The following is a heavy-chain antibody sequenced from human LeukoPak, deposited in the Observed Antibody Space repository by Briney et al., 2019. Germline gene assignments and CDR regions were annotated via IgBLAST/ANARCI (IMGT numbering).Heavy chain of an antibody. CDR1: GYTFTSYG. Sequence: ASVKVSCKASGYTFTSYGISWVRQAPGQGLEWMGRINPNSGGTNYAQKFQGRVTMTRDTSISTAYMELSRLRSDDTAVYYCAVYCSSTSCPDSRFDPWGQGTLVTVSS. V-gene: IGHV1-2*06. J-gene: IGHJ5*02. D-gene: IGHD2-2*01. CDR3: AVYCSSTSCPDSRFDP. CDR2: INPNSGGT.